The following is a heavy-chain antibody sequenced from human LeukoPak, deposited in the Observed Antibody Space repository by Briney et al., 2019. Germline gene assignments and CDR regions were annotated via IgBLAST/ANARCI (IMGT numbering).Heavy chain of an antibody. CDR3: ARGRPRRFIVVVVAATRDLDY. D-gene: IGHD2-15*01. CDR2: INHSGNT. Sequence: PSETLSLTCAVYGGSFSDYYWSWIRQPPGKGLEWIGEINHSGNTNYSPSLKSRVTILVDTSKNQFSLKLSSVTAADTAVYFCARGRPRRFIVVVVAATRDLDYWGQGTLVTVSS. J-gene: IGHJ4*02. V-gene: IGHV4-34*01. CDR1: GGSFSDYY.